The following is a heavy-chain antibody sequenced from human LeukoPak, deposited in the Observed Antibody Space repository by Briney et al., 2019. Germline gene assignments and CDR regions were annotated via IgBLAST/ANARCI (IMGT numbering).Heavy chain of an antibody. CDR2: IIDSDDTT. CDR3: AKEGRTTWYRGWFDS. D-gene: IGHD6-13*01. J-gene: IGHJ5*01. V-gene: IGHV3-23*01. CDR1: GFTFSDYG. Sequence: PGGSLRLSCAASGFTFSDYGMNWVRQSPGKGLGWVSAIIDSDDTTDYADSVKGRFTISRDNSKNTLYLQMNSLRAADTAVYYCAKEGRTTWYRGWFDSWGQGTLVIVSS.